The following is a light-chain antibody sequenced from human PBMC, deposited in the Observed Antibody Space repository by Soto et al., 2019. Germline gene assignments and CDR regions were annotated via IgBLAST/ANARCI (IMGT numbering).Light chain of an antibody. V-gene: IGKV3-15*01. CDR1: QSVNAN. CDR3: QKYNTWLWT. Sequence: EVVMTQSPATLSVSPGERATLSCRASQSVNANLAWYQQKPGQATRLLIDGASNRATGIPARFSGSGFGTEFILTISSLQSEDFAVYYCQKYNTWLWTFGQGTKLEI. CDR2: GAS. J-gene: IGKJ1*01.